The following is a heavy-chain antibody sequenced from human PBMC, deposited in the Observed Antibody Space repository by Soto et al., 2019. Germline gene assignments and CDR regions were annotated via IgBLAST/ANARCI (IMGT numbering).Heavy chain of an antibody. D-gene: IGHD1-1*01. CDR3: TRGPRSTSTGTGAF. V-gene: IGHV3-74*01. J-gene: IGHJ4*02. CDR2: INDDGSHT. CDR1: GFTFSMYW. Sequence: EVHLVESGGGLLQPGGSLRLSCAASGFTFSMYWMHRVRQVPGKGPEWVSRINDDGSHTNYADSVKGRFTISRDNAKNTLYLQMNDLRAEDTAVYYCTRGPRSTSTGTGAFWGQGTLVTVSS.